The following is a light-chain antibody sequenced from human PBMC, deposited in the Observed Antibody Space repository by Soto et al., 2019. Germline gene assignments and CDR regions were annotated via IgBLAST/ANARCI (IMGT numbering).Light chain of an antibody. J-gene: IGKJ1*01. V-gene: IGKV1-5*01. CDR2: KAS. Sequence: IQVTMSPSFVSAYVRDSVTITCLASQSISSWLAWYQQKPGRAPTLLINKASSLQRGVPSRFSGSGSGTEFTLTISSLQPDDFATYYCQQYNSYSPWTFAQGAKAAIK. CDR3: QQYNSYSPWT. CDR1: QSISSW.